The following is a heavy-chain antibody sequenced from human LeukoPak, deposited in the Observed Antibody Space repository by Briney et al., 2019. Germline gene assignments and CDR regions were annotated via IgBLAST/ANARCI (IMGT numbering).Heavy chain of an antibody. CDR1: GFTFSSYS. V-gene: IGHV3-33*01. Sequence: GGSLRLSYAASGFTFSSYSMQWVRQAPGKGLEWVAVIWDDGSNNYYADSVKGRFTISRDNSKNKVYLQMNSLRAEGTAVYYCARGDYLLGVVTLFDPWGQGTLVTVST. D-gene: IGHD4-23*01. J-gene: IGHJ5*02. CDR3: ARGDYLLGVVTLFDP. CDR2: IWDDGSNN.